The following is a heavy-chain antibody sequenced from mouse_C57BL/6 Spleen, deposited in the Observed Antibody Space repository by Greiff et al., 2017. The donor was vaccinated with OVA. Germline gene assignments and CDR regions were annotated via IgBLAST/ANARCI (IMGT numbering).Heavy chain of an antibody. CDR2: IDPSDSYT. Sequence: VQLQQPGAELVRPGPSVKLSCKASGYTFTSYWMHWVKQRPGQGLEWIGVIDPSDSYTNYNQKFKGKATLTVDTSSSTAYMQLSSLTSEDSAVYYCARPPYFDVWGTGTTVTVSS. CDR1: GYTFTSYW. J-gene: IGHJ1*03. V-gene: IGHV1-59*01. CDR3: ARPPYFDV.